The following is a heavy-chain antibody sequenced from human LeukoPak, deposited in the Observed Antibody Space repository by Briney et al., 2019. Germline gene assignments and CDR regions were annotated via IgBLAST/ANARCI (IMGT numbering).Heavy chain of an antibody. CDR3: EKRYCSSASSRSGMDV. CDR2: IRSDGCKT. Sequence: GGSLTLSCAASGFIFSSYCMHWVRQAPGKGLECVALIRSDGCKTYYADSVEGRFNISRHNSKNTLYVQMYSLGADVTAVYYCEKRYCSSASSRSGMDVWGQGTTVTVSS. CDR1: GFIFSSYC. V-gene: IGHV3-30*02. J-gene: IGHJ6*02. D-gene: IGHD2-2*01.